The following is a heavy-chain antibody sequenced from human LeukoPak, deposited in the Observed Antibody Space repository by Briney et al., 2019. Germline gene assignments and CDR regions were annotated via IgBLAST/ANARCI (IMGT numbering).Heavy chain of an antibody. V-gene: IGHV1-8*03. D-gene: IGHD3-10*01. CDR2: MNPNSGNT. CDR3: ARGSYGSGSRLNYYYYYMDV. J-gene: IGHJ6*03. CDR1: GYTFTSYD. Sequence: GASVKVSCKVSGYTFTSYDINWVRQATGQGLEWMGWMNPNSGNTGYAQKFQGRVAITRNTSISTAYMELSSLRSEDTAVYYCARGSYGSGSRLNYYYYYMDVWGKGTTVTVSS.